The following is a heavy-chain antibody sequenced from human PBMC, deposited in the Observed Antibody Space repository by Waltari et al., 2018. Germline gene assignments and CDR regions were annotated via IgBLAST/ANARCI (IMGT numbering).Heavy chain of an antibody. V-gene: IGHV4-4*07. Sequence: QVQLQESGPGLVKPSETLSLTCTVSGGSISSYYWSWIRQPAGRGLEWIGRICASGGTNHNPSLKSRVTMSVDTSKSQFSLKLSSVTAADTAVYYCARSSGWKTLNFDYWGQGTLVSVSS. CDR1: GGSISSYY. J-gene: IGHJ4*02. D-gene: IGHD6-19*01. CDR3: ARSSGWKTLNFDY. CDR2: ICASGGT.